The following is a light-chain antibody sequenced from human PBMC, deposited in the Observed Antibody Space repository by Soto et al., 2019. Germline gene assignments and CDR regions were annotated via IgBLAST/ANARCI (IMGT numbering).Light chain of an antibody. V-gene: IGKV2-28*01. CDR3: MQALQTPFT. CDR1: QSLLHSNGYNY. Sequence: DLVVTQSPLSLPVTPGEPASISCRSSQSLLHSNGYNYLDWYLQKPGQSPQLLIYLGSNRASGVHDRFSGSGSGTDSTLKISRVEAEDVGVYYCMQALQTPFTGGPGTKVDIK. CDR2: LGS. J-gene: IGKJ3*01.